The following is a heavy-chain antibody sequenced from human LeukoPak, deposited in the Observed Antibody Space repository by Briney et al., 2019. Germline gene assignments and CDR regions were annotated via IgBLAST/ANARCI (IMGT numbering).Heavy chain of an antibody. Sequence: SETLSLTCAVYGGSFSGYYWSWIRQPPGKGLEWIGEINHSGSTNYNPSLKSRVTISVDTSKNQFSLKLSSVTAADTAVYYCARGGPYQLQVYYYYYMDVWGKETTVTVSS. CDR1: GGSFSGYY. J-gene: IGHJ6*03. V-gene: IGHV4-34*01. D-gene: IGHD2-2*01. CDR3: ARGGPYQLQVYYYYYMDV. CDR2: INHSGST.